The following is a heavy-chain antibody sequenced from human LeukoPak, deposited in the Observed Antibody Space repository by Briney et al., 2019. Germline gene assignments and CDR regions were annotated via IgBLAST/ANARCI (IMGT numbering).Heavy chain of an antibody. Sequence: PGGSLRLSCAASGSTFSSYAMSWVRQAPGKGLEWVSAISGSGGSTYYADSVKGRFTISRDNSKNTLYLQMNSLRAEDTAVYYCAKDLVGATRPYYYYYMDVWGKGTTVTVSS. J-gene: IGHJ6*03. D-gene: IGHD1-26*01. CDR1: GSTFSSYA. CDR2: ISGSGGST. V-gene: IGHV3-23*01. CDR3: AKDLVGATRPYYYYYMDV.